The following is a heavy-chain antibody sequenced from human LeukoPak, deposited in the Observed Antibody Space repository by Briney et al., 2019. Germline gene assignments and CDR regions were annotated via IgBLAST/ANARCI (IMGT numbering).Heavy chain of an antibody. J-gene: IGHJ4*02. V-gene: IGHV4-34*01. CDR1: SGSFSGYY. CDR2: INLSGST. Sequence: PSETLSLTCAVYSGSFSGYYWSWIRQPPGKGLEWIGEINLSGSTNYNPSLKSRVTISADTSKNQFSLKLSSVTAADTAVYYCARAIITIFGVVTVFDYWGQGTLVTVSS. CDR3: ARAIITIFGVVTVFDY. D-gene: IGHD3-3*01.